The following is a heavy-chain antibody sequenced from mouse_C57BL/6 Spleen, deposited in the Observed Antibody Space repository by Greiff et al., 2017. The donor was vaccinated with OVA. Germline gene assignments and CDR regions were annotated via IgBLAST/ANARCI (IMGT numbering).Heavy chain of an antibody. J-gene: IGHJ2*01. CDR3: AYSNYFDY. CDR1: GYAFSSSW. Sequence: QVQLQQSGPELVKPGASVKISCKASGYAFSSSWMNWVKQRPGKGLEWIGRIYPGDGDTNFNGKFKGKATLTADKSSSTAYMQLSSLTSEDSAVYFCAYSNYFDYWGQGTTLTVSS. V-gene: IGHV1-82*01. D-gene: IGHD2-5*01. CDR2: IYPGDGDT.